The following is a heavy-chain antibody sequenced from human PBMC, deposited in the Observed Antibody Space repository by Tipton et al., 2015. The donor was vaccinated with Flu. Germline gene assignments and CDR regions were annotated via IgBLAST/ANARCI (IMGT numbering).Heavy chain of an antibody. CDR2: IYRSGST. V-gene: IGHV4-38-2*01. J-gene: IGHJ4*02. Sequence: GLVKPSETLSLICAVSNYSISSAYYWGWVRRPPGKGLEWIGTIYRSGSTYYNPSLKSRLTISVDTSQNQFSLRLSSVTAADTAVYYCARHTGDSVRGVIDYWGQGTLVTVSS. CDR1: NYSISSAYY. D-gene: IGHD3-10*02. CDR3: ARHTGDSVRGVIDY.